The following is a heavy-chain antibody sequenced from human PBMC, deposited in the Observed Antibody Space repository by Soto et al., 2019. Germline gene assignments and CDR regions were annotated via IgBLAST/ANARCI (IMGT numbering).Heavy chain of an antibody. Sequence: ASVKVSCKASGYTFTGYYMHWVRQAPGQGLEWMGWINPNSGGTNYAQKFQGRVTMTRDTPISTAYMELSRLRSDDTAVYYCARVWVAAAGTDWFDPWGQGTLVTVSS. CDR1: GYTFTGYY. CDR3: ARVWVAAAGTDWFDP. CDR2: INPNSGGT. D-gene: IGHD6-13*01. V-gene: IGHV1-2*02. J-gene: IGHJ5*02.